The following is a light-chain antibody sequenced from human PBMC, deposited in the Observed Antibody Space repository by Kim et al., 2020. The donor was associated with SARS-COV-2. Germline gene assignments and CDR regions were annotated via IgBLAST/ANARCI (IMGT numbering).Light chain of an antibody. CDR1: SSNIGSRI. Sequence: GQSVTISCSGSSSNIGSRIVNWYQQLPGTAPKLLIYSNNQRPSGVPDRFSGSKSGTSGSLAISGLQSEDGADYYCAAWDGSLNGYVFGTGTKVTVL. CDR2: SNN. V-gene: IGLV1-44*01. J-gene: IGLJ1*01. CDR3: AAWDGSLNGYV.